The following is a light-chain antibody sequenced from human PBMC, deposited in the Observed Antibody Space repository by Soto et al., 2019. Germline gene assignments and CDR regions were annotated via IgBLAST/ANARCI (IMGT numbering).Light chain of an antibody. J-gene: IGLJ3*02. Sequence: QSVLTQPASVSGSPGQSITIFCSGTSSDVGAYKFVSWYRHHPGKAPQVMIYEVSNRPSGVSNRFSGSKSGNTASLTISGLQPEDEADYYCSSYTSSSTLVFGGGTKLTVL. CDR1: SSDVGAYKF. CDR2: EVS. V-gene: IGLV2-14*01. CDR3: SSYTSSSTLV.